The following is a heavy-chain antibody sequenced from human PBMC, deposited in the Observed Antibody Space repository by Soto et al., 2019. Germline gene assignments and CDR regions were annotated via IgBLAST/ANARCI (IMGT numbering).Heavy chain of an antibody. J-gene: IGHJ4*02. CDR1: GFTFSSYW. CDR2: INGDGIST. D-gene: IGHD2-15*01. V-gene: IGHV3-74*01. Sequence: EVPLVESGGDLVQPGGSLRLSCAASGFTFSSYWMHWVRQDPEKGLVWVSRINGDGISTSYADSVKGRSTISRDNAKDTLYLHMNSLGAEDTAVYYCARISQGTYCRGGNCYSDYWGQGTLVTVSS. CDR3: ARISQGTYCRGGNCYSDY.